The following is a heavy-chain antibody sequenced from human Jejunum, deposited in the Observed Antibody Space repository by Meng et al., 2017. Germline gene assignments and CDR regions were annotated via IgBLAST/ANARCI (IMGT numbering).Heavy chain of an antibody. Sequence: QGQVQVSGPGLVKPWGTLSLTCAVSGDSISSSYWWSWVRQSPGKGLERIGEIYHSGTTNYNPSLKSRVTLSVDKSKNQFSLNLSSVTAADTAVYFCARDFEALNGVWGQGTLVTVSS. J-gene: IGHJ1*01. CDR1: GDSISSSYW. CDR2: IYHSGTT. CDR3: ARDFEALNGV. V-gene: IGHV4-4*02. D-gene: IGHD2-8*01.